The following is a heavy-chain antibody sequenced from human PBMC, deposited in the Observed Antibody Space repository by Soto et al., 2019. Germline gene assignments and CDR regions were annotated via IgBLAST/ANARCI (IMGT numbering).Heavy chain of an antibody. V-gene: IGHV4-4*02. Sequence: PSETLSLTCAVSGVSISSGNWWTWVRQTPQRGLEYIGEIFHDGTAYYYPSFEKRVATSVDTSKNQFSLKLTSVTAADTAIYFCARLVYDTRLNYMYFDFWGQGALVTVSS. D-gene: IGHD3-10*01. CDR2: IFHDGTA. CDR3: ARLVYDTRLNYMYFDF. J-gene: IGHJ4*02. CDR1: GVSISSGNW.